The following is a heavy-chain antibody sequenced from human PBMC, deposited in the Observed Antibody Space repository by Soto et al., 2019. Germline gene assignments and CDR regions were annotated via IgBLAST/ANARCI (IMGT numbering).Heavy chain of an antibody. D-gene: IGHD3-9*01. Sequence: PSETLSLTCIVSGDSISSSSYYWVWIRQPPGKGLEWIGSIYYSGTTYYKPSLESRVTISIDTSKNQISLKVSSLTAADTAVYYCAKTGPYDILTYWYFDLWGRGTLVTVSS. CDR1: GDSISSSSYY. V-gene: IGHV4-39*01. CDR3: AKTGPYDILTYWYFDL. J-gene: IGHJ2*01. CDR2: IYYSGTT.